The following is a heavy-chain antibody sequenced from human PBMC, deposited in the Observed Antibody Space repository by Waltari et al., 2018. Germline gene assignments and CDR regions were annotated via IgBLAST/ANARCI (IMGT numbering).Heavy chain of an antibody. CDR2: IYYSGST. J-gene: IGHJ3*02. CDR1: GGSISSSSYY. CDR3: ARRQRFLPLRGRFDI. Sequence: QLQLQESGPGLVKPSETLSLTCTVSGGSISSSSYYWGWIRQPPGKGLEWIGSIYYSGSTYYNPSLKSRVTISVDTSKNQFSLKLSSVTAADTAVYYCARRQRFLPLRGRFDIWGQGTMVTVSS. D-gene: IGHD3-3*01. V-gene: IGHV4-39*01.